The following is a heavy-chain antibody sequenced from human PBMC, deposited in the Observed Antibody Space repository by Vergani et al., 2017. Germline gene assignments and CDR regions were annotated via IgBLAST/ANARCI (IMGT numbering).Heavy chain of an antibody. Sequence: QVQLVQSGAEVKKPGASVKVSCKASGYTFTSYAMHWVRQAPGQRLEWMGWINPNSGGTNYAQKFQGRVTMTRDTSISTAYMELSRLRSDDTAVYYCARLFMPLVVVAATSEYDVWGQGTTVTVSS. D-gene: IGHD2-15*01. CDR1: GYTFTSYA. J-gene: IGHJ6*02. CDR3: ARLFMPLVVVAATSEYDV. CDR2: INPNSGGT. V-gene: IGHV1-2*02.